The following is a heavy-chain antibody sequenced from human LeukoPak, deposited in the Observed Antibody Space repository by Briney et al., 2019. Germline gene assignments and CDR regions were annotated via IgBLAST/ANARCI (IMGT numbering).Heavy chain of an antibody. D-gene: IGHD6-19*01. J-gene: IGHJ4*02. V-gene: IGHV3-73*01. CDR2: IRSKGNSYGT. CDR1: GFTFSGSA. Sequence: GGSLRLSCAASGFTFSGSAIHWVRQASGKGLEWVGRIRSKGNSYGTAYAASVKGRFTITRDDSKDTAYLQMSSLKTEDTAVYYCSTLVVAADFDYWGQGTLVTVSS. CDR3: STLVVAADFDY.